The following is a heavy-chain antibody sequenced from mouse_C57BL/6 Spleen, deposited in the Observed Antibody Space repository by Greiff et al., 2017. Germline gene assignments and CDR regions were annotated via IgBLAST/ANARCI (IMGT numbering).Heavy chain of an antibody. Sequence: QVHVKQPGTELVKPGASVKLSCKASGYTFTSYWMHWVKQRPGQGLEWIGNINPSNGGTNYNEKFKSKATLTVDKSSSTAYMQLSSLTSEDSAVYYCARFYYDYDSYWYFDVWGTGTTVTVSS. CDR2: INPSNGGT. CDR1: GYTFTSYW. J-gene: IGHJ1*03. CDR3: ARFYYDYDSYWYFDV. D-gene: IGHD2-4*01. V-gene: IGHV1-53*01.